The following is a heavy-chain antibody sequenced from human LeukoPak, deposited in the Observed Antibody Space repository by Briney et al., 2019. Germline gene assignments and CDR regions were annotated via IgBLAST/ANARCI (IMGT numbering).Heavy chain of an antibody. V-gene: IGHV3-30*04. CDR1: GFTFSSYA. CDR2: ISYDGGNK. CDR3: ARDLVVAAPRFDY. J-gene: IGHJ4*02. Sequence: PGGSLRLSCAASGFTFSSYAMHWVRQAPGKGLEWVAVISYDGGNKYYADSVKGRFTISRDNSKNTLYLQMNSLRAEDTAVYYCARDLVVAAPRFDYWGQGTLVTVSS. D-gene: IGHD2-15*01.